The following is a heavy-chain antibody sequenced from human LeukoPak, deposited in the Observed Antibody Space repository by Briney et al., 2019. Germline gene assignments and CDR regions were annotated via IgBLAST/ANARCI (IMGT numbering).Heavy chain of an antibody. CDR2: IYSSGST. CDR1: GGSISSYY. Sequence: SETLSLTCTVSGGSISSYYWSWIRQPPGKGLEWIGYIYSSGSTNYNPSLKSRVTISVDTSNNQFSLKLSSVTAADTAVYYCARRVRYFDWFDYWGQGTLVTVSS. V-gene: IGHV4-59*08. D-gene: IGHD3-9*01. J-gene: IGHJ5*01. CDR3: ARRVRYFDWFDY.